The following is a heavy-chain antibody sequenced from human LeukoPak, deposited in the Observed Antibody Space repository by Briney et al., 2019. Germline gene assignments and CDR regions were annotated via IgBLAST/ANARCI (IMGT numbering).Heavy chain of an antibody. CDR1: GYTFNSYG. CDR2: ISAYNGNT. J-gene: IGHJ5*02. CDR3: ATVIYCSGGSCFWRHWFDP. Sequence: EASEKVSCKASGYTFNSYGISWVRQAPGQGLEWMGWISAYNGNTNYAQNLQGRVTMTTDTSTSTAYMELRSLRSDDTAVYFCATVIYCSGGSCFWRHWFDPWGQGTLVTVSS. V-gene: IGHV1-18*01. D-gene: IGHD2-15*01.